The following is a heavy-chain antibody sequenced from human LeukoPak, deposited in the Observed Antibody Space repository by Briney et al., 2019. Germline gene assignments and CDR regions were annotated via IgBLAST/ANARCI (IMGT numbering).Heavy chain of an antibody. D-gene: IGHD1-26*01. Sequence: ASVKVSCKASGYTFTNYYMHWVRQAPGQVLEWMGIINPSGGSTSYAQKFQGRVTVTRDTSTSTVSMELSSLRSEDTAVYYCAKSEVGAISWVHWGQGTLVIVSS. CDR3: AKSEVGAISWVH. CDR2: INPSGGST. V-gene: IGHV1-46*01. J-gene: IGHJ4*02. CDR1: GYTFTNYY.